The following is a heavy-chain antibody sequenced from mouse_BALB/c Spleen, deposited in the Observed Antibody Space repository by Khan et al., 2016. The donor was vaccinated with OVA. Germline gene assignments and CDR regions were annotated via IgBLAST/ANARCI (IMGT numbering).Heavy chain of an antibody. V-gene: IGHV1S137*01. D-gene: IGHD2-3*01. CDR1: DYTFTDYP. CDR2: VSTYYGNA. Sequence: QVQLKESGPELVRPGVSVKISCKGTDYTFTDYPMHWVQQSHAKGLEWIGAVSTYYGNANYNQKFKGKAIMTVDKSSSTAYLELARLTSEDSAMSYCARDDGYSLFAYWGQGTLVTVSA. CDR3: ARDDGYSLFAY. J-gene: IGHJ3*01.